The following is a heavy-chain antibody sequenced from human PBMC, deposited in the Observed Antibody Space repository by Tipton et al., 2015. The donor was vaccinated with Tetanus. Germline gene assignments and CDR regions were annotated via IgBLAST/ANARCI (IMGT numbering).Heavy chain of an antibody. Sequence: VQLVQSGAEVKKPGESLQISCKGSGYNFTVYYIGWVRQMPGKGPEWMGIVYPGDSTTKYSPSFQGQVTISADRSITTAYLRWSSLKASDTAIYYCARRRTPTALANYFDSWGQGTQVTVSS. D-gene: IGHD1-1*01. CDR1: GYNFTVYY. J-gene: IGHJ4*02. CDR2: VYPGDSTT. CDR3: ARRRTPTALANYFDS. V-gene: IGHV5-51*01.